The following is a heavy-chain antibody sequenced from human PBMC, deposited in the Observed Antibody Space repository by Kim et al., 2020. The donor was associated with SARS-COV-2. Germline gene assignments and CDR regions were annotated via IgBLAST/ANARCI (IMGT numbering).Heavy chain of an antibody. D-gene: IGHD1-26*01. CDR3: ASIVGATYYYYYGMDV. Sequence: PPLKSRDTISVDTHKNQFSLKLSSVTAADTAVYYCASIVGATYYYYYGMDVWGQGTTVTVSS. V-gene: IGHV4-39*01. J-gene: IGHJ6*02.